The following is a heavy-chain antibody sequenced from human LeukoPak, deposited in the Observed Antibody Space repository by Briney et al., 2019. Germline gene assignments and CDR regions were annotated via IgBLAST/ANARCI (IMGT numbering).Heavy chain of an antibody. CDR2: INHSGST. D-gene: IGHD1-26*01. V-gene: IGHV4-34*01. CDR3: ARGVGATTN. J-gene: IGHJ4*02. Sequence: SETLSLTCAVYGGSFSGYYWSWIRQPPGKGLEWIGEINHSGSTNYNPSLKSRVTISVDTSKNQFSLKLSSVTAADTAVCYCARGVGATTNWGQGTLVTVSS. CDR1: GGSFSGYY.